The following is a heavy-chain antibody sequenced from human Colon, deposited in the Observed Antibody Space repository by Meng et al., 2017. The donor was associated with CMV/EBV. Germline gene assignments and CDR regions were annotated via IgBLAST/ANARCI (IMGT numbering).Heavy chain of an antibody. Sequence: GGSLRLSCAASGFTFSSYDMHWVRQATGKGLEWVSAIGTAGDTYYPGSVKGRFTISRENAKNSLYLQMNSLRADDTAVYYCAKDNRANNFNYGMDVWGQGTTVTVSS. D-gene: IGHD1-14*01. CDR2: IGTAGDT. V-gene: IGHV3-13*01. J-gene: IGHJ6*02. CDR3: AKDNRANNFNYGMDV. CDR1: GFTFSSYD.